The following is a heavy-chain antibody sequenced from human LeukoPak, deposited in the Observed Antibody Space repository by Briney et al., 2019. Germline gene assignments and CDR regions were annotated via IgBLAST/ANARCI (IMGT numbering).Heavy chain of an antibody. D-gene: IGHD2-2*01. J-gene: IGHJ6*03. CDR2: IIPIFGTA. CDR3: ARGPSVVPAPSYYYYYYMDV. V-gene: IGHV1-69*01. CDR1: GGTFSSYA. Sequence: SVKVSCKASGGTFSSYAISWVRQAPGQGLEWMGGIIPIFGTANYAQKFQGRVTITADGSTSTAYMELSSLRSEDTAVYYCARGPSVVPAPSYYYYYYMDVWGKGTTVTVSS.